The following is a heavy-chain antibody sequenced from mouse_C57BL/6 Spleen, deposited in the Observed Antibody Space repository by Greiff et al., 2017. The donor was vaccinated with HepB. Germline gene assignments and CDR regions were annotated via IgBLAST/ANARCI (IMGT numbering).Heavy chain of an antibody. CDR3: ARHEDDYGNLYWYFDV. Sequence: QVQLQQSGAELVKPGASVKLSCKASGYTFTEYTIHWVKQRSGQGLEWIGWFYPGSGSIKYNEKFKDKATLTADKSSSTVYMELSRLTAEDSAVYFCARHEDDYGNLYWYFDVWGTGTTVTVSS. V-gene: IGHV1-62-2*01. D-gene: IGHD2-1*01. CDR1: GYTFTEYT. CDR2: FYPGSGSI. J-gene: IGHJ1*03.